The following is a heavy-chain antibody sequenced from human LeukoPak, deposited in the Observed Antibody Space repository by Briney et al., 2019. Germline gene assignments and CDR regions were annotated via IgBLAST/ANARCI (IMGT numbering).Heavy chain of an antibody. V-gene: IGHV1-69*13. D-gene: IGHD2-2*01. CDR1: GGTFSSYA. J-gene: IGHJ6*02. CDR3: ARQSLVVVPAAMPDYYYYGMDV. CDR2: IIPIFGTA. Sequence: GASVKISCKASGGTFSSYAISWVRQAPGQGLEWTGGIIPIFGTANYAQKFQGRVTITADESTSTAYMELSSLRSEDTAVYYCARQSLVVVPAAMPDYYYYGMDVWGQGTTVTVSS.